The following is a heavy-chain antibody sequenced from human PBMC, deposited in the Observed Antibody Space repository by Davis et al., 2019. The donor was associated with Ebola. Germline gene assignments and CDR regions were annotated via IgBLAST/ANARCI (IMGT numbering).Heavy chain of an antibody. V-gene: IGHV3-7*03. Sequence: GESLKISCAASGFTFSSYWMSWVRQAPGKGLEWVANIKQDGSEKYYVDSVKGRFTISRDNAKNSLYLQMNSLRAEDTAVYYCARDRYYDILTGYYLYYYGMDVWGQGTTVTVSS. CDR3: ARDRYYDILTGYYLYYYGMDV. CDR1: GFTFSSYW. J-gene: IGHJ6*02. CDR2: IKQDGSEK. D-gene: IGHD3-9*01.